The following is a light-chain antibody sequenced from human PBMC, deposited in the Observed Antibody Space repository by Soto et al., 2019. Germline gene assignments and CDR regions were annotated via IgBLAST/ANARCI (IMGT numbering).Light chain of an antibody. CDR1: QSVDND. CDR3: QQYNNWPLT. Sequence: EIVMSQSPATLSVSPAHRATLSCRASQSVDNDLAWYQQKPGQPPRLLIYDASTRATGIPARFSGSQSGTEFTPTISSLLSEDFAVYSCQQYNNWPLTFGGGTKVDI. V-gene: IGKV3D-15*01. CDR2: DAS. J-gene: IGKJ4*01.